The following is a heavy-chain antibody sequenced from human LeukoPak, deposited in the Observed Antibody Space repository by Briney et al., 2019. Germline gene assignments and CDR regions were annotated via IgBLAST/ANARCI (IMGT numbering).Heavy chain of an antibody. CDR2: IKQDGSGK. J-gene: IGHJ4*02. CDR1: GFTFSSYW. Sequence: GGSLRLSCAASGFTFSSYWMSWVRQAPGKGLEWVANIKQDGSGKYYVDSVKGRFTISRDNAKNSLYLQMNSLRAEDTAVYYCARVVSIAAFVFDYWGQGTLVTVSS. V-gene: IGHV3-7*01. CDR3: ARVVSIAAFVFDY. D-gene: IGHD6-6*01.